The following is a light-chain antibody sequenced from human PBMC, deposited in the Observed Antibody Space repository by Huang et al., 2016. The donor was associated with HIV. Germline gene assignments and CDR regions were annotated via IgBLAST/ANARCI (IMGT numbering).Light chain of an antibody. V-gene: IGKV3-15*01. CDR2: GAS. J-gene: IGKJ1*01. CDR1: QRVSSN. Sequence: EIVMTQSPGTLSLSPGERATRSCRPSQRVSSNLAWYQHKPGQAPRLLIYGASTRATGVPARFSGSGCGTEFTRTISSQQSDDFVVYYCQQYQDWPRTFGQGTKVEIK. CDR3: QQYQDWPRT.